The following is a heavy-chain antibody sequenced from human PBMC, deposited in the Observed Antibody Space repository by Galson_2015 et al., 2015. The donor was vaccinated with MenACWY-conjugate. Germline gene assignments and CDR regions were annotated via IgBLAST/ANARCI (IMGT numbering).Heavy chain of an antibody. CDR3: AKNRHPDGVWNFDY. V-gene: IGHV3-23*01. J-gene: IGHJ4*02. D-gene: IGHD4-17*01. Sequence: SLRLSCEASGFTFYTYTMSWVRQSPGQGLEWVAGIYGSGHRDTFYEDSVKGRFTISRDESNNLENLQMTSISVEDTAVYYCAKNRHPDGVWNFDYWGQGILVTVSS. CDR1: GFTFYTYT. CDR2: IYGSGHRDT.